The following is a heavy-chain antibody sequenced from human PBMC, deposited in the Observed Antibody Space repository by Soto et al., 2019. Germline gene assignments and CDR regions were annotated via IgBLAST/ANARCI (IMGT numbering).Heavy chain of an antibody. CDR2: ISYDGSIE. CDR3: GRDWVWFGAHPIDN. CDR1: GSTFSNYG. J-gene: IGHJ4*02. V-gene: IGHV3-30*03. D-gene: IGHD3-10*01. Sequence: QVQLVESGGGVVQPGRSLRLSCAASGSTFSNYGMHWVRQAPGKGLDWVAVISYDGSIEYYSESMKGRFTMSRDNSENTVYLQMNSLRTEDTAVYFCGRDWVWFGAHPIDNWGQGTLVTVSS.